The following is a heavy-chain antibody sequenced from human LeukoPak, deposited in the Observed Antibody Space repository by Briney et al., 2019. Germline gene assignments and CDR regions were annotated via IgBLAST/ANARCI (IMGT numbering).Heavy chain of an antibody. CDR2: TYYRSKWYN. Sequence: SQTLSLTSAISGDSVSSNSSAWNWIRQSPSRGLEWLGRTYYRSKWYNDYAVSVKSRITINPDTSKNQFSLQLNSVTPEDTAVYYCARVHKQDGYHDYWGQGTLVTDSS. J-gene: IGHJ4*02. CDR3: ARVHKQDGYHDY. D-gene: IGHD5-24*01. V-gene: IGHV6-1*01. CDR1: GDSVSSNSSA.